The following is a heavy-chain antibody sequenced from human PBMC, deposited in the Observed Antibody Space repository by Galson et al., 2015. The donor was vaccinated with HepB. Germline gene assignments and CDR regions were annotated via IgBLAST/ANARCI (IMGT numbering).Heavy chain of an antibody. Sequence: ETLSLTCTVSGGSISSYYWSWIRQPPGKGLEWIGYIYYSGSTNYNPSLKSRVTISVDTSKNQFSLKLSSVTAADTAVYYCARGDYGSGSYSYWGQGTLVTVSS. CDR1: GGSISSYY. V-gene: IGHV4-59*01. D-gene: IGHD3-10*01. CDR2: IYYSGST. J-gene: IGHJ4*02. CDR3: ARGDYGSGSYSY.